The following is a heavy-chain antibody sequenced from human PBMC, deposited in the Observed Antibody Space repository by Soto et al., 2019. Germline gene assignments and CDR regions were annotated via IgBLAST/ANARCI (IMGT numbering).Heavy chain of an antibody. CDR2: IYYSGKT. Sequence: QLQLQESGPGLVKPSETLSLTCNVSGASISSGSYYWGWIRQPPGKGPEWIGNIYYSGKTYYNPSLLGRPTISIGAHMNQFPWCVSFVTAGDPAVYYCARCSIAAPVGGVFYWGQGNQVSVSS. CDR1: GASISSGSYY. J-gene: IGHJ4*02. CDR3: ARCSIAAPVGGVFY. D-gene: IGHD6-13*01. V-gene: IGHV4-39*01.